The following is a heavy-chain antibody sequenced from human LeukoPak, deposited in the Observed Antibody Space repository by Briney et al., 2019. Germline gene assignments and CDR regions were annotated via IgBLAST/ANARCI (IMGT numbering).Heavy chain of an antibody. J-gene: IGHJ3*02. CDR1: GGSISSYY. D-gene: IGHD6-13*01. CDR3: ARHDGIADAFDI. Sequence: PSETLSLTCTVSGGSISSYYWIWIRQPPGKGLEWIGYIYYSGSTNYNPSLKSRVTISVDTSKNQFSLKLSSVTAADTAVYYCARHDGIADAFDIWGQGTMVTVSS. CDR2: IYYSGST. V-gene: IGHV4-59*08.